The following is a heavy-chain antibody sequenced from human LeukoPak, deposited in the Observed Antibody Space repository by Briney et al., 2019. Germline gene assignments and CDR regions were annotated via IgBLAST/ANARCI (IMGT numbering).Heavy chain of an antibody. CDR2: IYYSGST. CDR3: ARGGDSGYDYGNFDY. Sequence: SETLSLTCTVSGGSISIYYWSWIRQPPGKGLEWIGYIYYSGSTNYHPSLKSRVTISVDTSKNQFSLKLSSVTAADTAVYYCARGGDSGYDYGNFDYWGQGPLVTVSS. V-gene: IGHV4-59*01. D-gene: IGHD5-12*01. CDR1: GGSISIYY. J-gene: IGHJ4*02.